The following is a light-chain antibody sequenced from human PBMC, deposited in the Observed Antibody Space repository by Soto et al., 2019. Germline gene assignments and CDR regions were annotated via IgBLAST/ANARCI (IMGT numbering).Light chain of an antibody. CDR1: QPVRYHY. CDR2: GPS. Sequence: EIVLTQSPSTLSLSPGDTATFSSRASQPVRYHYLVWYHQKPAQHPRLVIYGPSSRPTGIPDRFSGSRSGTDFTLPTSRLEPKDFAVYYCQHYDASRTFGQGTKVDIK. V-gene: IGKV3-20*01. J-gene: IGKJ1*01. CDR3: QHYDASRT.